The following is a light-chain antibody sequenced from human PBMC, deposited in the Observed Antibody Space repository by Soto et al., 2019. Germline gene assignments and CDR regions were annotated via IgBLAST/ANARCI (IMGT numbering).Light chain of an antibody. V-gene: IGKV3-15*01. CDR3: QQYNGWPLT. CDR1: QSVNSN. J-gene: IGKJ4*01. Sequence: EIVMTQSPVTLSVSPGDRATLSCRASQSVNSNLAWYQQKPGQTPKLLIYVASTRATGIPARFSGSGSGTEFTLTISSLQSEEFAVYYCQQYNGWPLTFGGGTKVEFK. CDR2: VAS.